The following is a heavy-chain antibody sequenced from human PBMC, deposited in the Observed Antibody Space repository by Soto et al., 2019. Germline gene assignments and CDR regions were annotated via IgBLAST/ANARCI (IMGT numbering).Heavy chain of an antibody. Sequence: EVQVLESGGGSVQPGGSLRLSCAASGFTFNTFGMNWVRQAPGKGLEWVSAISGSGRSTYYADSVKGRFTISRDNSKNMVDLQMDRLGVQDTAVYYCSEEQGPFFRPAAGTDFWGQGTLVTVSS. D-gene: IGHD6-13*01. CDR3: SEEQGPFFRPAAGTDF. CDR2: ISGSGRST. J-gene: IGHJ4*02. V-gene: IGHV3-23*01. CDR1: GFTFNTFG.